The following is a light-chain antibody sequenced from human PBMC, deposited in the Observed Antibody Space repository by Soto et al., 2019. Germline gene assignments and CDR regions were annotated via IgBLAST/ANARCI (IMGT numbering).Light chain of an antibody. J-gene: IGKJ1*01. Sequence: DIQMTQYPSTLSVSVGDRVTITCRASQSISSWLAWYQQKPGKAPKILIYDASTLESGVPSRFSGSGSGTEFTLTISNLQPDDFATYYCQQYESYSPLTFGQGTKVDIK. V-gene: IGKV1-5*01. CDR3: QQYESYSPLT. CDR1: QSISSW. CDR2: DAS.